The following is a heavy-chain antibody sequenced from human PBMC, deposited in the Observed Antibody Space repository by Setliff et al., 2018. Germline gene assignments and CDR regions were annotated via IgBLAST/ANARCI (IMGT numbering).Heavy chain of an antibody. Sequence: GSGPTLVNPTQTLTLTCTFSGFSLSTSGVGVGWIRQPPGKALEWLALIYWNDDKRYSPSLKSRLTITKDTSKNQVVLTMTHMDPVDTATYYCARCITIFGVVIPNAFDYWGQGTLVTVSS. J-gene: IGHJ4*02. CDR3: ARCITIFGVVIPNAFDY. D-gene: IGHD3-3*01. V-gene: IGHV2-5*01. CDR1: GFSLSTSGVG. CDR2: IYWNDDK.